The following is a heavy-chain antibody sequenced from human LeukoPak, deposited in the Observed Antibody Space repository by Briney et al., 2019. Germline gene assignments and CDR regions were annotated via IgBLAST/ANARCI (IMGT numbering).Heavy chain of an antibody. CDR1: GYTFTSYY. CDR2: INPSGGST. CDR3: AIVPELALRFFEY. Sequence: ASVKVSCKASGYTFTSYYMHWVRQAPGQGLEWMGIINPSGGSTSYAQKFQGRVTMTRDTSTSTVYMELSSLRSEDTAVYCCAIVPELALRFFEYWGQGTLVSVSS. V-gene: IGHV1-46*03. J-gene: IGHJ4*02. D-gene: IGHD1-7*01.